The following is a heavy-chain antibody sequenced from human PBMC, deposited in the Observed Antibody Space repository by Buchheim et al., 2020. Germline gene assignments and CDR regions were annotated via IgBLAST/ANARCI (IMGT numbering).Heavy chain of an antibody. CDR1: GFTFSDFD. D-gene: IGHD2-21*01. CDR3: SRHTREGVSPYYFDY. V-gene: IGHV3-73*02. J-gene: IGHJ4*02. Sequence: EVQLVESGGGLVQPGGSLKLSCAASGFTFSDFDIHWVRQPSGKGLEWVGRIRRKANSYATAYAASVKGRFTISRDDSKNTAYLQMNSLKMEDTAVYYCSRHTREGVSPYYFDYWDQGAL. CDR2: IRRKANSYAT.